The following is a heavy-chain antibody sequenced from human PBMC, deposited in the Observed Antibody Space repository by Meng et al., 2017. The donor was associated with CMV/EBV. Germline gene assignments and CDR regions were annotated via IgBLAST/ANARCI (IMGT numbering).Heavy chain of an antibody. V-gene: IGHV1-69*05. D-gene: IGHD1-26*01. CDR2: TIPLLDSP. CDR1: GDTFNTYA. Sequence: SVKVSCKISGDTFNTYAITWVRQAPGQGFELMGLTIPLLDSPTYAQKFRGRVSITTDESTSTVAMELTSLTSEDTAVYYCARDGPGGGNYFLYWGQGTLVTVSS. CDR3: ARDGPGGGNYFLY. J-gene: IGHJ4*02.